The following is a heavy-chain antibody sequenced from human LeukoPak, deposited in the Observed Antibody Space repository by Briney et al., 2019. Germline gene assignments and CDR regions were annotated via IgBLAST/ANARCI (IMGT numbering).Heavy chain of an antibody. D-gene: IGHD2/OR15-2a*01. Sequence: GGSLRLSCAASGFTFSSYGMHWVRQAPGKGLEWVAVISYDGSNKYYADSVKGRFTISRDNSKNTLYLQMKSLRAEDTAVYYCARGKTSQNIVTRKTYNWFDPWGQGTLVTVSS. CDR1: GFTFSSYG. CDR2: ISYDGSNK. V-gene: IGHV3-30*03. CDR3: ARGKTSQNIVTRKTYNWFDP. J-gene: IGHJ5*02.